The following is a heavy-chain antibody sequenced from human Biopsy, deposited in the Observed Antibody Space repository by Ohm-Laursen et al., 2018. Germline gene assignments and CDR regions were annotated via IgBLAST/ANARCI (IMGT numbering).Heavy chain of an antibody. CDR1: GFTSSDYY. CDR2: ISGSGTTI. CDR3: ARDGAGSYHDY. Sequence: SLRLSCAAFGFTSSDYYMSWIRQAPGKGLEWLSYISGSGTTIFYADSVKGRFTVSRDNAKNSLYLQMNSLTVEDTAVYYCARDGAGSYHDYWGQGTLVTVSS. D-gene: IGHD3-10*01. V-gene: IGHV3-11*01. J-gene: IGHJ4*02.